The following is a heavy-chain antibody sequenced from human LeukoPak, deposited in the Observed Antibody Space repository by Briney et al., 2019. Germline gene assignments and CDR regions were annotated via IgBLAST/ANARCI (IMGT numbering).Heavy chain of an antibody. CDR1: GGSINNYY. V-gene: IGHV4-59*08. Sequence: KPSETLSLTCTVSGGSINNYYWSWLRQPPGKGREWIGYTYYSGSGSTNYNPSLKSRVTISVDTSKNQFSLKLSSVTAADTAVYYCARRGGHGGSFDYWGQGTQVTVSS. J-gene: IGHJ4*02. D-gene: IGHD4-23*01. CDR3: ARRGGHGGSFDY. CDR2: TYYSGSGST.